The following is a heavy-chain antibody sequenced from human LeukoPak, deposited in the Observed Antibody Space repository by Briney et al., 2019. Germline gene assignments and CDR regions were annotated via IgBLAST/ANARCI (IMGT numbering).Heavy chain of an antibody. CDR2: ITDTGGV. CDR3: AGRVTGYSSGYVY. CDR1: GFTFSTYN. Sequence: GGSLRLSCAASGFTFSTYNMNWVRQAPGKGLEWLSFITDTGGVQYADSVKGRFTISRDNSENIVYLQMNNLRAEDTAVYYCAGRVTGYSSGYVYWGQGTLVTVSS. V-gene: IGHV3-48*01. D-gene: IGHD5-18*01. J-gene: IGHJ4*02.